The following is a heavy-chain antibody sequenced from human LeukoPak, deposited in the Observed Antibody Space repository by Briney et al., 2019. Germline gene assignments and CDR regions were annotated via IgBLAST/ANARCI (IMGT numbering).Heavy chain of an antibody. V-gene: IGHV3-7*01. J-gene: IGHJ6*03. CDR3: ARMGYSYGYSDYYYMDV. Sequence: PGGSLRLSCAASGFTFSTYSMSWVRQAPGKGLEWVANIKEDGSEKYYVDSVKGRFTISRDNAKNSLYLQMNSLRAEDTAVYYCARMGYSYGYSDYYYMDVWGKGTTVTVSS. CDR2: IKEDGSEK. CDR1: GFTFSTYS. D-gene: IGHD5-18*01.